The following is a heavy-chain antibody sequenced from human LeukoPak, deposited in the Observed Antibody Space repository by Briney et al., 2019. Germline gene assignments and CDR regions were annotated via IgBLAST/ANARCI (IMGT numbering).Heavy chain of an antibody. V-gene: IGHV1-18*01. J-gene: IGHJ3*02. Sequence: ASVKVSCTASGYTFTSYGISRVRQAPGQGLEWMGWISAYNGNTYFAQNLQGRVTMTTDTSTSTAYMELRSLRSDDTAVYYCAREEYCNSTTCYKAFDIWGQGTMVTVSS. CDR1: GYTFTSYG. CDR2: ISAYNGNT. D-gene: IGHD2/OR15-2a*01. CDR3: AREEYCNSTTCYKAFDI.